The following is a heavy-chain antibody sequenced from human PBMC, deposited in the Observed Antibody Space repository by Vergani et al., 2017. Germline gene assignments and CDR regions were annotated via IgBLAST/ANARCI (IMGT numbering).Heavy chain of an antibody. V-gene: IGHV4-61*02. Sequence: QVQLQESGPGLVKPSQTLSLTCTVSGASINNDFYYWHWIRQPAGKGLEWIGRIYVSGITDYNSSLQSRVSMSVDTSKNHFSLSLSSVTAADTAVYYCVRRNNVVRETDYFDYWGQGILVTVSS. J-gene: IGHJ4*02. D-gene: IGHD3-10*01. CDR3: VRRNNVVRETDYFDY. CDR1: GASINNDFYY. CDR2: IYVSGIT.